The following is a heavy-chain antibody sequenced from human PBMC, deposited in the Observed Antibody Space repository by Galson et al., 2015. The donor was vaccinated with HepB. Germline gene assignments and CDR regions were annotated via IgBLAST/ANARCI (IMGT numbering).Heavy chain of an antibody. CDR1: GGTFSSYA. CDR3: ASERPYSYGAIAAAGTLYFDY. CDR2: IIPIFGTA. D-gene: IGHD6-13*01. J-gene: IGHJ4*02. V-gene: IGHV1-69*13. Sequence: SVKVSCKASGGTFSSYAISWVRQAPGQGLEWMGGIIPIFGTANYAQKFQGRVTITADESTSTAYMELSSLRSEDTAVYYCASERPYSYGAIAAAGTLYFDYWGQGTLVTVSS.